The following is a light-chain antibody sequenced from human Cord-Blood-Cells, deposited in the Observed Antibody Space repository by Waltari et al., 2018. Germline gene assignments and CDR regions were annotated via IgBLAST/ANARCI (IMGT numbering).Light chain of an antibody. CDR3: QAWDSSTVV. CDR2: QDS. J-gene: IGLJ2*01. Sequence: SYELTQPPSVSVSPGQTASITCSGDKLGDKYACWYQQKPGQSPVLVIYQDSKRPSALPERFSGSNSANTATLTISGTQAIGEADYYCQAWDSSTVVFGGGTKLTVL. CDR1: KLGDKY. V-gene: IGLV3-1*01.